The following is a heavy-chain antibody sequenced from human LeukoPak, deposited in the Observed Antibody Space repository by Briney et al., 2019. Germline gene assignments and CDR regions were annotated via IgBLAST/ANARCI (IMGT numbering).Heavy chain of an antibody. CDR2: ISSSSSYI. CDR1: GVTFSSYS. V-gene: IGHV3-21*01. J-gene: IGHJ3*02. CDR3: ARENYGGNYHDAFDI. Sequence: GGSLRLSCAASGVTFSSYSMNWVRQAPGQGLQWVSSISSSSSYIYYADSVKGRFTISRDNAKNSLYLQMNSLRAEDTAVYYCARENYGGNYHDAFDIWGQGTMVTVSS. D-gene: IGHD4-23*01.